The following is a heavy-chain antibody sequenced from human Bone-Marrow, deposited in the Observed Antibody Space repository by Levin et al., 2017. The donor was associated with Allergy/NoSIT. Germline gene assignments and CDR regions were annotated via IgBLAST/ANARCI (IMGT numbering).Heavy chain of an antibody. CDR2: IGWNSASI. D-gene: IGHD2-2*01. CDR3: VKDVRMRPGVRSIFDF. J-gene: IGHJ4*02. Sequence: PGGSLRLSCAASGFTFSTYSMNWIRQAPGKGLEWVSGIGWNSASIDYGDSVKGRFTISRDNAKNSLYLHMDSLRIEDTAVYFCVKDVRMRPGVRSIFDFWGQGTLVTVSS. CDR1: GFTFSTYS. V-gene: IGHV3-9*01.